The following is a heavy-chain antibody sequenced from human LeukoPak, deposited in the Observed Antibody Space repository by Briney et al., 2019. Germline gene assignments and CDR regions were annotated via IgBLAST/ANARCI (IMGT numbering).Heavy chain of an antibody. CDR1: GGSISSSSYY. Sequence: SETLSLTCTVSGGSISSSSYYWGWIRQPPGKGLEWIGSIYYSGSTYYNPSLKSRVTISVDTSKNQFSLKLSSVTAADTAVYYCARLGIGPPLFYWGQGTLVTVSS. CDR3: ARLGIGPPLFY. V-gene: IGHV4-39*01. CDR2: IYYSGST. J-gene: IGHJ4*02. D-gene: IGHD1-14*01.